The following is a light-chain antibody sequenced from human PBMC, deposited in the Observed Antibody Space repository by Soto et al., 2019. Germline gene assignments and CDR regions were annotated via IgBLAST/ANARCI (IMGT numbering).Light chain of an antibody. CDR3: QQYGSSPTWT. Sequence: EIVFTQSPGTLSLSPGERATLSCRASQSVSSNYLAWYQQKPGQAPRLLIYGASSRATGIPDRFSGSGSGTDFTLTISRLEPEDFVVYYCQQYGSSPTWTFGQGTKV. V-gene: IGKV3-20*01. CDR1: QSVSSNY. J-gene: IGKJ1*01. CDR2: GAS.